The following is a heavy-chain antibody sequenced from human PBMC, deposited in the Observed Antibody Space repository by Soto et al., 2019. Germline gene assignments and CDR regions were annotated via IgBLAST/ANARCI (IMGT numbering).Heavy chain of an antibody. CDR2: IYYSGNT. CDR1: GGSLSSYY. D-gene: IGHD2-2*03. Sequence: TLSLTCTVSGGSLSSYYWTWIRQPPGKGLEWIGYIYYSGNTNYNPSLKSRVTISVDTSKNQFSLRLSSVTAADTAVYYCARLNGYCISTNCHGYYGMDVWGQGTTVTVSS. J-gene: IGHJ6*02. V-gene: IGHV4-59*08. CDR3: ARLNGYCISTNCHGYYGMDV.